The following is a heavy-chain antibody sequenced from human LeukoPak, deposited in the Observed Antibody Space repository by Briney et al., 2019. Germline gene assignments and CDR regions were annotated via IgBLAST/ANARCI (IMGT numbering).Heavy chain of an antibody. D-gene: IGHD3-10*01. CDR1: GVTFSIYA. CDR3: ARGDGWGLLWCGELSYQTLDY. CDR2: ISYDGSNK. V-gene: IGHV3-30*04. J-gene: IGHJ4*02. Sequence: GGSLRLSCAASGVTFSIYAMHCVRQAPGKGLGWVAVISYDGSNKYYADSVKGRFTISRDNSKNTLYLQMNSLRAEDTAVYYCARGDGWGLLWCGELSYQTLDYWGQGTLVTVSS.